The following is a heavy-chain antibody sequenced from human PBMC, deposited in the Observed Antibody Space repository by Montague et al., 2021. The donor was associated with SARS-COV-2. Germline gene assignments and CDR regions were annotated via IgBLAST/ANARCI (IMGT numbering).Heavy chain of an antibody. CDR2: IYYSGST. J-gene: IGHJ3*02. CDR1: GGSISSSSYY. D-gene: IGHD3-9*01. V-gene: IGHV4-39*01. Sequence: SETLSLTCTVSGGSISSSSYYWGWIRQPPGKGLEWIGSIYYSGSTYYNPSLKSRVTISVDTSKNRFSLKLSSVTAADTAVYYCATYYDILTGYYIDALDIWGQGTMVTVSS. CDR3: ATYYDILTGYYIDALDI.